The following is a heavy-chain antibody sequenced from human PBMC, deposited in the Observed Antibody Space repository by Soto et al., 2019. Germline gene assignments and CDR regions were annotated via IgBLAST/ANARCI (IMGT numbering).Heavy chain of an antibody. CDR1: GFSLSTSGMC. D-gene: IGHD5-12*01. CDR3: ARKGGYDGAFDY. Sequence: ESGPTLVNHTETLALTCTFSGFSLSTSGMCVSWIRQPPGKALEWLARIDWDDDKYYSTSLKTRLTISKDTSENQVVLIMTNMDPVDTATYYCARKGGYDGAFDYWGQGMLVTVSS. J-gene: IGHJ4*02. CDR2: IDWDDDK. V-gene: IGHV2-70*11.